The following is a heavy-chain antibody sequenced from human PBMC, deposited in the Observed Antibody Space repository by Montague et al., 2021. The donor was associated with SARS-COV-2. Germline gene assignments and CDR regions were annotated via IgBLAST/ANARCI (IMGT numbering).Heavy chain of an antibody. V-gene: IGHV4-39*07. D-gene: IGHD3-22*01. CDR3: ARGRWEPVLGVIDYYYGMDV. CDR2: MYYSWNT. Sequence: SETLSLTRTLSISSSRYYWDWIRQPPVKWLEWIGSMYYSWNTYYXPSRKSRFTISVDTSKNQFSLKLSSVTAADTAVYYCARGRWEPVLGVIDYYYGMDVWGQGTTVTVSS. J-gene: IGHJ6*02. CDR1: ISSSRYY.